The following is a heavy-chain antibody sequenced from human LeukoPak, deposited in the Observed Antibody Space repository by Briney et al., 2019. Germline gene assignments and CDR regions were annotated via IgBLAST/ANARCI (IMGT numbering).Heavy chain of an antibody. CDR1: GFTFSNYL. V-gene: IGHV3-74*01. D-gene: IGHD2/OR15-2a*01. J-gene: IGHJ4*02. Sequence: GGSLRLSCAASGFTFSNYLMHWVRQTPGKGLVWVSHINSDGSWTSCADSVKGRFTISKDNAKNTVYLQMNSLRAEDTAVYYCVSFYEAYWGRGTLVTVSS. CDR3: VSFYEAY. CDR2: INSDGSWT.